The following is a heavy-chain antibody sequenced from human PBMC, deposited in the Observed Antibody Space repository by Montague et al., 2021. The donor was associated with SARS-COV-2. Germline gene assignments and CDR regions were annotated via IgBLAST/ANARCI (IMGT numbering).Heavy chain of an antibody. D-gene: IGHD1-1*01. CDR1: GFTFSNYW. CDR2: INQDGSEQ. Sequence: SLRLSCAASGFTFSNYWMSWFRQAPGKGLEWAANINQDGSEQYHVDSVRGRFTISRDNAKNSLYLQMNSLRAEDTALYFCARGVGRYNWNDYDAFDIWGQGTMVTVSS. J-gene: IGHJ3*02. V-gene: IGHV3-7*05. CDR3: ARGVGRYNWNDYDAFDI.